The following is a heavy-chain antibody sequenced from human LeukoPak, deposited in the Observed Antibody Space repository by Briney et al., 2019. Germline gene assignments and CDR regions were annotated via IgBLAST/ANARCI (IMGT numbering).Heavy chain of an antibody. CDR2: IIPIFGTA. Sequence: ASVKVSCKASGGTFSSYAISWVRQAPGQGLEWMGGIIPIFGTANYAQKFQGRVTITADESTSTAYMELSSLRSEDTAVYYCARGAEGLVGGLFDYWGQGTLVTVSS. J-gene: IGHJ4*02. D-gene: IGHD3-10*01. CDR1: GGTFSSYA. CDR3: ARGAEGLVGGLFDY. V-gene: IGHV1-69*13.